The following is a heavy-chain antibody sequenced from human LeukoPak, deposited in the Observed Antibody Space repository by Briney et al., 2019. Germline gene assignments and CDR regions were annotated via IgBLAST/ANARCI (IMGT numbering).Heavy chain of an antibody. J-gene: IGHJ4*02. CDR1: GFTFSDYD. CDR3: AKDAAGQWLVSRYYFDY. Sequence: GGSLRLSCAASGFTFSDYDMHWVRQAPGKGLEWVAFISYDGSDKYYADSVKGRFTISRDSSKNTLYLQMNSLRAEDTAVYNCAKDAAGQWLVSRYYFDYWGQGTLVTVSS. CDR2: ISYDGSDK. D-gene: IGHD6-19*01. V-gene: IGHV3-30*18.